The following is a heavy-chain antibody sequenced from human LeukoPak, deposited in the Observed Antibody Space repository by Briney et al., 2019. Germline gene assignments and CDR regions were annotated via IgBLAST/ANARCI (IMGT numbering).Heavy chain of an antibody. CDR3: ARIPAYYYSSGWYYYGMDV. CDR2: INHSGST. Sequence: PSETLSLTCAVYGGSFSGYYWSWIRQPPGKGLEWIGEINHSGSTNYNPSLKSRVTISVDTSKNQFSLKLSSVTAADTAVYYCARIPAYYYSSGWYYYGMDVWGQGTTVTVSS. V-gene: IGHV4-34*01. CDR1: GGSFSGYY. D-gene: IGHD3-10*01. J-gene: IGHJ6*02.